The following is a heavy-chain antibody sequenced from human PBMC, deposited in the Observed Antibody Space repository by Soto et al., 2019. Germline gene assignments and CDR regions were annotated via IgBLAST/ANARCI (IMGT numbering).Heavy chain of an antibody. V-gene: IGHV4-59*12. J-gene: IGHJ5*02. CDR3: ARVPDR. D-gene: IGHD2-2*01. CDR2: IYHSGSS. Sequence: SEILSLTCAISFVSISCYYWSWIRQPPGKGLEWIGYIYHSGSSNYNPSLKSRVTILLDTSKNQLSLKLSSVTAADTAVYYCARVPDRWGQGTLVTVS. CDR1: FVSISCYY.